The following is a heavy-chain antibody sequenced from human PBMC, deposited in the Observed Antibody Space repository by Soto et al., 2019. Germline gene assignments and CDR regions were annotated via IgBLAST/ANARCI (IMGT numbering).Heavy chain of an antibody. D-gene: IGHD3-10*01. CDR3: ARLLWFGESGFYY. J-gene: IGHJ4*02. Sequence: QITLKESGPTLVKPTQTLTLTCTFSGFSLKTSGVGVGWIRQPPGKALEWLALTYWDADKRYSPSVKSRLTITKETSKNQVVLTMTDMDPVDTDTYYCARLLWFGESGFYYWGQGAPVPVSS. V-gene: IGHV2-5*02. CDR1: GFSLKTSGVG. CDR2: TYWDADK.